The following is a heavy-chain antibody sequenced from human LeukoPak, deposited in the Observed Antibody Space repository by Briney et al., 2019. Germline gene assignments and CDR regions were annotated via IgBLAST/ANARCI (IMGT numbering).Heavy chain of an antibody. D-gene: IGHD3-10*01. CDR3: ARRFALYGSGSYLHYFDY. Sequence: PSETLSLTCTVSGGSISSYYWSWIRQPPGKGLEWIGYIYYSGSTNYNPSLKSRVTISVDTSKNQFSLKLSSVTAADTAVYYCARRFALYGSGSYLHYFDYWGQGTLVTVSS. CDR1: GGSISSYY. CDR2: IYYSGST. J-gene: IGHJ4*02. V-gene: IGHV4-59*01.